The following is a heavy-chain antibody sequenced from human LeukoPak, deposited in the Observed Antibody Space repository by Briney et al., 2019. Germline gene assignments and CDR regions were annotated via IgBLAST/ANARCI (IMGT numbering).Heavy chain of an antibody. CDR3: ARGVSISSSWYNDI. D-gene: IGHD6-13*01. V-gene: IGHV3-23*01. CDR1: GFTFSSYA. CDR2: ISGSGGST. Sequence: GGSLRLSCAASGFTFSSYAMSWVRQAPGKGLEWVSAISGSGGSTYYADSVKGRFTISRDNSKNTLYLQMNSLRAEDTAVYYCARGVSISSSWYNDIWGQGTMVTVS. J-gene: IGHJ3*02.